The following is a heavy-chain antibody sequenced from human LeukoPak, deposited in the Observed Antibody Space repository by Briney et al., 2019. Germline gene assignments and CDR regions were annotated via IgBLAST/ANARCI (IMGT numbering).Heavy chain of an antibody. D-gene: IGHD6-19*01. J-gene: IGHJ4*02. V-gene: IGHV4-61*01. CDR3: ARDNPQWLVPLDY. CDR2: IYYSGST. CDR1: GGSVSSGSYY. Sequence: SETLSLTCTVSGGSVSSGSYYWSWIRQPPGKGLEWIGYIYYSGSTNYNPSLKSRVTISVDTSKNQFSLKLSSVTAADTAVYYCARDNPQWLVPLDYWGQGTLVTVSS.